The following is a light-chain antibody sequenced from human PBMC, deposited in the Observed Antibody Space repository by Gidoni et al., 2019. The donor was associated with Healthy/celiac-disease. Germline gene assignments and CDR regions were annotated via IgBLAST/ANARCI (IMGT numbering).Light chain of an antibody. Sequence: EIVLTQSPGTLSLSPGERATLSCRASQSVSSSYLAWYQQKPGQAPRLLIYGASSRATGIPDRFSGSGSGTDFTRTSSRLEPEDFAVYYCQQYGSSPQYTFGQXTKLEIK. CDR1: QSVSSSY. V-gene: IGKV3-20*01. CDR3: QQYGSSPQYT. J-gene: IGKJ2*01. CDR2: GAS.